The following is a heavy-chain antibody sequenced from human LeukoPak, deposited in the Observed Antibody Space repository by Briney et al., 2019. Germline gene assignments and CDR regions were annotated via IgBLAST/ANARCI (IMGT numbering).Heavy chain of an antibody. CDR1: GFTFSSYG. D-gene: IGHD1-26*01. CDR3: AKRDSSGSYEGDY. CDR2: IIGSGGST. Sequence: GGSLRLSCAASGFTFSSYGMSWVRQAPGKGLEWVSGIIGSGGSTYYADSVKGRFTISRDNSKNTLYLQMNSLRAEDTAVYYCAKRDSSGSYEGDYWGQGTLVTVSS. V-gene: IGHV3-23*01. J-gene: IGHJ4*02.